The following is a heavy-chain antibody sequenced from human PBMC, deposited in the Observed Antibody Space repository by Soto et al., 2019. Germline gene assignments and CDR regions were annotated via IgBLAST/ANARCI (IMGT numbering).Heavy chain of an antibody. Sequence: GSLRLSGAASGFTFSSYAMSWVRRAPGKGLEWVSAISGSGGSTYYADSVKGRFTISRDNSKNTLYLQMNSLRAEDTAVYYCAKDRSGYDKGFDYWGQGTLVTVSS. J-gene: IGHJ4*02. CDR3: AKDRSGYDKGFDY. V-gene: IGHV3-23*01. D-gene: IGHD5-12*01. CDR2: ISGSGGST. CDR1: GFTFSSYA.